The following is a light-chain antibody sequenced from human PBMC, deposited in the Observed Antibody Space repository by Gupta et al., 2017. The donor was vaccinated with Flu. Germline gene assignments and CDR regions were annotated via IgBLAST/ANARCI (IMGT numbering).Light chain of an antibody. CDR1: SSNIGSNY. J-gene: IGLJ3*02. Sequence: VTIACFGGSSNIGSNYVYWYHQLPGTAPKLLIYRNDQRPSGVPDRFSGSKSGTSASLAISGLRSEDEANDYCAAWDDSLRGRLFGGGTKLTVL. V-gene: IGLV1-47*01. CDR2: RND. CDR3: AAWDDSLRGRL.